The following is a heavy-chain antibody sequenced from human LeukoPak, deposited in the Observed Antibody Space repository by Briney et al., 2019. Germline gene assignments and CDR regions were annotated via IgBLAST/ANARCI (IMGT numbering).Heavy chain of an antibody. Sequence: SETLSLTCAVYGVSFSGYYWSWIRQPPGKGLEWIGAINHSGSTNYNPSLKSRVTISVDTSKNQFSLKLSSVTAADTAVYYCARATYCSGDSCYSGIFDYWGQGTLVTVSS. J-gene: IGHJ4*02. CDR3: ARATYCSGDSCYSGIFDY. V-gene: IGHV4-34*01. CDR2: INHSGST. CDR1: GVSFSGYY. D-gene: IGHD2-15*01.